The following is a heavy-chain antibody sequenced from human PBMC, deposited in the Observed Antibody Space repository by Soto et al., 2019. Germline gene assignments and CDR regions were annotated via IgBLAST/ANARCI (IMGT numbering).Heavy chain of an antibody. V-gene: IGHV3-53*01. CDR3: ARARDGYHFLYDPP. Sequence: DVQLVESGGGVMQPGGSLRLSCTASGVAVSNNYMSLVRQAPGKGLEWVSVLYSGGTTDYADYVKGRFTISRDNSKNTLYLQMNSLRAEDTAMYYCARARDGYHFLYDPPWGQGTLVTVSS. D-gene: IGHD5-12*01. CDR2: LYSGGTT. J-gene: IGHJ4*02. CDR1: GVAVSNNY.